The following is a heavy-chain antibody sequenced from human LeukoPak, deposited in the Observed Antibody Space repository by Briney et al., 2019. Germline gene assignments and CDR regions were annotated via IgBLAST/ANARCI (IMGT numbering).Heavy chain of an antibody. V-gene: IGHV5-51*01. CDR3: ARQHTYSSSSWPYYYYYGMDV. CDR1: GYSFTSYW. CDR2: IYPGDSDT. Sequence: GESLKISCKGSGYSFTSYWIGWVRQMPGKGLEWMGIIYPGDSDTRYSPSFQGQVTISADKSISTAYLQWSSLKASDTAMYYCARQHTYSSSSWPYYYYYGMDVWGQGTTVTVSS. D-gene: IGHD6-13*01. J-gene: IGHJ6*02.